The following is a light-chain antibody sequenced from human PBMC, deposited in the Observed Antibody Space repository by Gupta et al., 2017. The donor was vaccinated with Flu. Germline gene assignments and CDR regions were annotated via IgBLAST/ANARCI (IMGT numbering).Light chain of an antibody. CDR3: SSYAGNNIVI. CDR2: EVT. Sequence: QSALTQPPSASGSPGQSVTISCTGTNSDVGSYKYVSWYQQHPGKAPKLMIYEVTQRPSGVPDRFSGSKSGNTASLTVSGLQAEDEADYYCSSYAGNNIVIFGGGTKLTVL. V-gene: IGLV2-8*01. CDR1: NSDVGSYKY. J-gene: IGLJ2*01.